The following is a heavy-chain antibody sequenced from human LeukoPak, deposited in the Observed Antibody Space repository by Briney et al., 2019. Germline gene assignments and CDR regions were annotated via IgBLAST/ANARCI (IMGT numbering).Heavy chain of an antibody. D-gene: IGHD2-15*01. J-gene: IGHJ3*02. CDR1: GGSFSGYY. CDR2: INHSGST. Sequence: SETLSLTCAVYGGSFSGYYWSWIRQPPGKGLEWIGEINHSGSTNYNPSLRSRVTISVDTSKNQFSLKLSSVTAADTAVYYCARLPTWGYCSGGSCHHAFDIWGQGTMVTVSS. V-gene: IGHV4-34*01. CDR3: ARLPTWGYCSGGSCHHAFDI.